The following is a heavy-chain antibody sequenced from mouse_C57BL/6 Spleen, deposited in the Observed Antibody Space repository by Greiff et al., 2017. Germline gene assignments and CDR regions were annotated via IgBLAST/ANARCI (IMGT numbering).Heavy chain of an antibody. D-gene: IGHD1-1*01. Sequence: VQLQQSGPGLVKPSQSLSLTCSVTGYSITSGYYWNWIRQFPGNKLEWMGYISYDGSNNYNPSLKNRISITRDTSKNQFFLKLNSVTTEDTATYYCARDATVVATDYWYFDVWGTGTTVTVSS. V-gene: IGHV3-6*01. CDR1: GYSITSGYY. CDR3: ARDATVVATDYWYFDV. CDR2: ISYDGSN. J-gene: IGHJ1*03.